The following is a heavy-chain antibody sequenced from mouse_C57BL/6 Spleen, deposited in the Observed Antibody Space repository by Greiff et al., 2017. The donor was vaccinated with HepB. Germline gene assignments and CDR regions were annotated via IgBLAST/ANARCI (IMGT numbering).Heavy chain of an antibody. D-gene: IGHD2-3*01. V-gene: IGHV1-52*01. CDR3: ARRDHGYYGY. J-gene: IGHJ2*01. CDR1: GYTFTSYW. Sequence: QVQLQQPGAELVRPGSSVKLSCKASGYTFTSYWMHWVKQRPIQGLEWIGNIDPSDSETHYNQKFKDKATLTVDKSSSTAYMQLSSLTSEDSAVYYCARRDHGYYGYWGQGTTLTVSS. CDR2: IDPSDSET.